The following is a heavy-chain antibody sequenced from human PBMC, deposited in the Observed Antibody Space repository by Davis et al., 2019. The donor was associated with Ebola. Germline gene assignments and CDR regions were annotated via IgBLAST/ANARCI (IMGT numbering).Heavy chain of an antibody. CDR1: GYTFTTYD. J-gene: IGHJ4*02. CDR3: ARGGHSSSWFNY. D-gene: IGHD6-13*01. CDR2: MNPNSGNT. Sequence: ASVTASCKASGYTFTTYDINWVRQATGQGLEWMGWMNPNSGNTGYTQKFQGRVTMTRNTSISTAYMELSGLRSEDTAVYYCARGGHSSSWFNYWGKGTLVTVSS. V-gene: IGHV1-8*01.